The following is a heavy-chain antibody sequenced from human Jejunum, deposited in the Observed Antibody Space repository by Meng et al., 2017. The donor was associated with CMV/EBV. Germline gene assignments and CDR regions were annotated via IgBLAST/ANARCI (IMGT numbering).Heavy chain of an antibody. CDR2: INKKGGST. V-gene: IGHV3-20*03. CDR3: ARHYYASGSYPTSGMDA. Sequence: YGVNWVRQAPGKGLEWVSGINKKGGSTGYADSVEGRFTISRDNAKNSLYLQMNSLRAEDTALYYCARHYYASGSYPTSGMDAWGQGTTVTVSS. D-gene: IGHD3-10*01. CDR1: YG. J-gene: IGHJ6*02.